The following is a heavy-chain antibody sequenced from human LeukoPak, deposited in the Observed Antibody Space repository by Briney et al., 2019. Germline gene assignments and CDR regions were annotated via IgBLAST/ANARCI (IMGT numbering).Heavy chain of an antibody. Sequence: GASVKVSCKTSGFTFSNYGISWMRQAPGQGLEWVGWISGYSGNTNYAQKFQGRVTMTTDTSTSTAYMELGGLRSDDTAVYYCAKDPSSSAREDWGQGTLVTVSS. CDR2: ISGYSGNT. D-gene: IGHD6-6*01. CDR1: GFTFSNYG. V-gene: IGHV1-18*01. CDR3: AKDPSSSARED. J-gene: IGHJ4*02.